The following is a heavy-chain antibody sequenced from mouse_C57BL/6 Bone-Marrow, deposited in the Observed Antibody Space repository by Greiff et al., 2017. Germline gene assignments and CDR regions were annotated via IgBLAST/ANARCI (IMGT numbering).Heavy chain of an antibody. J-gene: IGHJ4*01. D-gene: IGHD2-10*01. V-gene: IGHV1-81*01. Sequence: QVQLKQSGAELARPGASVKLSCKASGYTFTSYGISWVKQRTGQGLEWIGEIYPRSGNTYYNEKFKGKATLTADKSSSTAYMELRSLTSEDSAVYFCALLFYYAMDDWGQGTSVTVSS. CDR2: IYPRSGNT. CDR1: GYTFTSYG. CDR3: ALLFYYAMDD.